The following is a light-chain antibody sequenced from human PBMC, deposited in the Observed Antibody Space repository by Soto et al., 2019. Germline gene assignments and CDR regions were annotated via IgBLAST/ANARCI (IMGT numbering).Light chain of an antibody. CDR2: DAS. Sequence: DIQMTQSPSTLSASVGDRVTITCRASQSISTWLAWYQQKPGKAPKLLTYDASSLETGVPSRFSGSGSGTDFTLTVSSLQPDDFATYYCQQYNSYWTFGQGTKVDIK. J-gene: IGKJ1*01. V-gene: IGKV1-5*01. CDR3: QQYNSYWT. CDR1: QSISTW.